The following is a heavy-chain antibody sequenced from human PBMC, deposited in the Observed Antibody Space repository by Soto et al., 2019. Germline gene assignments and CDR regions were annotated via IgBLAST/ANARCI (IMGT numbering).Heavy chain of an antibody. Sequence: EVQLLESGGGLVQPGGSLGLSCAASGFTFSSYDMRWFRRAPGQGLEYVSSISVTGSGTYYADSVKGRFTISRDNSKNTLYLQMNSLRVDATAVYYCARTTTTKSRDYWGQGTLVTVSS. J-gene: IGHJ4*02. CDR3: ARTTTTKSRDY. CDR1: GFTFSSYD. D-gene: IGHD4-17*01. CDR2: ISVTGSGT. V-gene: IGHV3-23*01.